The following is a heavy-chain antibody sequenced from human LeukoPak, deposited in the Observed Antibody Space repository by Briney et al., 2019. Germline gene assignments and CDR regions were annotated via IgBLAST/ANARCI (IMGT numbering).Heavy chain of an antibody. Sequence: TSETLSLTCTVSGGSISSYYWSWIRQPPGKGLEWIGYIYYSGGTNYNPSLKSRVNISVDTSKNQFSLKLSSVTAADTAVYYCARAGGGVRSPYYFAYWGQGTLVTVSS. V-gene: IGHV4-59*01. D-gene: IGHD2-8*02. CDR2: IYYSGGT. J-gene: IGHJ4*02. CDR3: ARAGGGVRSPYYFAY. CDR1: GGSISSYY.